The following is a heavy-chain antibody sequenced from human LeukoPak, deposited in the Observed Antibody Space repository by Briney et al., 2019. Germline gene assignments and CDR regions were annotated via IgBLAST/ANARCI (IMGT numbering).Heavy chain of an antibody. D-gene: IGHD3-10*01. J-gene: IGHJ5*02. Sequence: PSETLSLTCTVSGGSISSYYWSWIRQPAGKGLEWIGRIYTSGSTNYNPSLKSRVTMSVDTSKNQFSLKLSSVTAADTAVYYCARDEDASGVGNWFDPWGQGTLVTVSS. V-gene: IGHV4-4*07. CDR2: IYTSGST. CDR3: ARDEDASGVGNWFDP. CDR1: GGSISSYY.